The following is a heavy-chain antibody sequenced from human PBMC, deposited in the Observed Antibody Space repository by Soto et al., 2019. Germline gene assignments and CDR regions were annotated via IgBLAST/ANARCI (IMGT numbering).Heavy chain of an antibody. D-gene: IGHD3-22*01. V-gene: IGHV3-33*01. Sequence: QVQLVESGGGVVQPGRSLRLSCAASGFTFSSYGMHWVRQAPGKGLEWVAVIWYDGSNKYYADSVKGRFTISRDNSKNTLYLQMNSLRAEDTAVNYCASGDSSGYYKSDAFDIWGQGTMVTVSS. CDR2: IWYDGSNK. J-gene: IGHJ3*02. CDR1: GFTFSSYG. CDR3: ASGDSSGYYKSDAFDI.